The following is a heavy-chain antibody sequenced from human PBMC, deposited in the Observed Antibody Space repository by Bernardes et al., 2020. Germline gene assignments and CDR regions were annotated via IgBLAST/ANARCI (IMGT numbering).Heavy chain of an antibody. J-gene: IGHJ5*02. V-gene: IGHV1-18*01. Sequence: ASVKVSCKASGYTFTSYGISWVRQAPGQGLEWMGWISAYNGNTNYAQKLQGRVTMTTDTSTSTAYMELRSLRSDDTAVYYCARDLWGSYSAWFDPWGQGTLVTVSS. CDR3: ARDLWGSYSAWFDP. D-gene: IGHD3-16*01. CDR1: GYTFTSYG. CDR2: ISAYNGNT.